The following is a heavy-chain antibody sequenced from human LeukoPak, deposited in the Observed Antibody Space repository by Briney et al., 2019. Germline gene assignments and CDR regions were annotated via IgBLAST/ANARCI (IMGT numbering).Heavy chain of an antibody. CDR2: TYYRSKWYN. J-gene: IGHJ6*03. CDR3: ARANYYDSSGYYYGYYYMDV. D-gene: IGHD3-22*01. V-gene: IGHV6-1*01. Sequence: SQTLSLTCAISGDSVSSNSAAWNWIRQSPSRGLEWLGRTYYRSKWYNDYAVSVKSRITINPDTSKNQFSLQLNSVTPEDTAVYYCARANYYDSSGYYYGYYYMDVWGKGTTVTISS. CDR1: GDSVSSNSAA.